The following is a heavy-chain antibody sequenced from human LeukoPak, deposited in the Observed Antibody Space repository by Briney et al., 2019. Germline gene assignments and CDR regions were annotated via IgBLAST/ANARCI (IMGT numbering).Heavy chain of an antibody. J-gene: IGHJ6*02. V-gene: IGHV3-30*18. Sequence: GGSLRLFCAASGFTFSSYGMHWVRQAPGKGLEGVAVISYDGSNKYYADSVKGRFTISRDNSKNTLYLQMNSLRAEDTAVYYCAKAEVGATTPLYYYGMDVWGQGTTVTVSS. D-gene: IGHD1-26*01. CDR1: GFTFSSYG. CDR2: ISYDGSNK. CDR3: AKAEVGATTPLYYYGMDV.